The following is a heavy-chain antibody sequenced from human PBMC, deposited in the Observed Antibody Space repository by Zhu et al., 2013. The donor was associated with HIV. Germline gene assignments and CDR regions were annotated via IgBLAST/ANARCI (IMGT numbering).Heavy chain of an antibody. Sequence: QVQLVQSGAEVKKPGSSVKVSCKASGGTFSSYAISWVRQAPGQGLEWMGGIIPIFGTANYAQKFQGRVTITADESTSTAYMELSSLRSEDTAVYYCARDYGTLLWFGDVIGWFDPWGQGTLVTVSS. D-gene: IGHD3-10*01. CDR3: ARDYGTLLWFGDVIGWFDP. J-gene: IGHJ5*02. CDR1: GGTFSSYA. V-gene: IGHV1-69*01. CDR2: IIPIFGTA.